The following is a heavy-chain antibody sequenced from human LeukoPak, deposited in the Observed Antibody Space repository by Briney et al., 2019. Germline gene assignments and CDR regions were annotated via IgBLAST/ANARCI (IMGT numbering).Heavy chain of an antibody. Sequence: ASVKVSCKASGYTFTDYFIHWVRLAPGQGLEWMGWSNPNSGGTNYAQKFQGRVTMTRDTSISTAYMELSRLRSDDTAVYYCATLDLLDYWGQGTLVTVSS. CDR1: GYTFTDYF. V-gene: IGHV1-2*02. CDR2: SNPNSGGT. D-gene: IGHD2-15*01. J-gene: IGHJ4*02. CDR3: ATLDLLDY.